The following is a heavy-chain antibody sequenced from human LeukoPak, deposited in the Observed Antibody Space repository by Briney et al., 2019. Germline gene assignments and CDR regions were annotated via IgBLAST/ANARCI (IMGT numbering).Heavy chain of an antibody. J-gene: IGHJ4*02. V-gene: IGHV4-34*01. D-gene: IGHD3-10*01. CDR2: INHSGST. Sequence: PSETLSLTCAVYGGSFSGYYWSWIRQPPGKGLEWIGEINHSGSTNYNPSLKSRVTISLDTSKKQFSLKLTSVTAADTAVYYCARDFGPSRGFDYWGQGTLVTVSS. CDR1: GGSFSGYY. CDR3: ARDFGPSRGFDY.